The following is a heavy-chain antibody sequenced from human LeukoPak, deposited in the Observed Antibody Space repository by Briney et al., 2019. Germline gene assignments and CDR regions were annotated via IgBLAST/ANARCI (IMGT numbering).Heavy chain of an antibody. CDR3: ARGGARRGYSYGPRDYYYYGMDV. CDR2: IYTSGST. J-gene: IGHJ6*02. Sequence: SETLSLTCTVSGGSISSYYWSWIRQPAGKGLEWLGRIYTSGSTNYNASLKSRVSMSVDTSKNQFSLKLSSVTAADTAVYYCARGGARRGYSYGPRDYYYYGMDVWGQGTTVTVSS. V-gene: IGHV4-4*07. D-gene: IGHD5-18*01. CDR1: GGSISSYY.